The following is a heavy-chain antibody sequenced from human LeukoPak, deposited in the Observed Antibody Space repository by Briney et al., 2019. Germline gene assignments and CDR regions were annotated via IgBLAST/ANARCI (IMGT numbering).Heavy chain of an antibody. CDR3: AKQTWYNWNWGAFDI. CDR1: GFTFSSYA. CDR2: ISGSGGST. Sequence: GGSLRLSCAASGFTFSSYAMSWVRQAPGKGLEWVSAISGSGGSTYYADSVKGRFTITRDNSKNTLYLQMNSLRAEDTAVYYCAKQTWYNWNWGAFDIWGQGTMVTVSS. D-gene: IGHD1-7*01. V-gene: IGHV3-23*01. J-gene: IGHJ3*02.